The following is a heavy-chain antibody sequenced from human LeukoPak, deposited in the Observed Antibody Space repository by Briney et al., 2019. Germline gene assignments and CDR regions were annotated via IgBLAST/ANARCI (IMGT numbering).Heavy chain of an antibody. J-gene: IGHJ4*02. CDR2: INQDGGEK. CDR1: GFTFDDYW. CDR3: ARGGTSGCSSTRHFWGGNYYFDY. Sequence: HPGGSLRLSCGASGFTFDDYWMSWVRQAPGQGLEWVANINQDGGEKYYLDSAKGRFTISRDNARNSLYLQVNSLRAEDTAVYYCARGGTSGCSSTRHFWGGNYYFDYWGQGSLVTVSS. V-gene: IGHV3-7*01. D-gene: IGHD2-2*01.